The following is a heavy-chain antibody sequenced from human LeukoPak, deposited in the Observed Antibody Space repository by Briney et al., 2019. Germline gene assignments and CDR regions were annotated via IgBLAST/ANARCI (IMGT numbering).Heavy chain of an antibody. V-gene: IGHV4-59*01. CDR3: ARAPSYDILTGYPHAFDI. CDR1: GGSISSYY. CDR2: IYYSGST. J-gene: IGHJ3*02. D-gene: IGHD3-9*01. Sequence: SETLSLTCTVSGGSISSYYWSWIRQPPGKGMEWIGYIYYSGSTNYNPSLKSRVTISVDTSKNQFSLKLSSVTAADTAVYYCARAPSYDILTGYPHAFDIRGQGTMVTVSS.